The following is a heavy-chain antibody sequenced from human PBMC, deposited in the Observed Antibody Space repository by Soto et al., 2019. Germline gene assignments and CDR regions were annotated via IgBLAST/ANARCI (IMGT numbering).Heavy chain of an antibody. CDR2: IYYSGST. J-gene: IGHJ6*02. D-gene: IGHD3-3*01. CDR1: GGSISSGDYY. CDR3: QGFTIFGVVHSNYYGMDV. Sequence: SETLSLTCTVSGGSISSGDYYWSWIRQPPGKGLEWIGYIYYSGSTYYNPSLKSRVTISVDTSKNQFSLKLSSVTAADTAVYYCQGFTIFGVVHSNYYGMDVWGQGTTVTVSS. V-gene: IGHV4-30-4*01.